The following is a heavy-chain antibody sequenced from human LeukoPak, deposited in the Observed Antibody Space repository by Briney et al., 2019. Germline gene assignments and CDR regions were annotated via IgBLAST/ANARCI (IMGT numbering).Heavy chain of an antibody. Sequence: SETLSLTCAVYGGSFSGYYWSWIRQPPGKGLEWIGEINHSGSTNYNPSLKSRVTISVDTSKNQFPLKLSSVTAADTAVYYCARVDYYYMDVWGKGTTVTVSS. CDR1: GGSFSGYY. CDR3: ARVDYYYMDV. V-gene: IGHV4-34*01. CDR2: INHSGST. J-gene: IGHJ6*03.